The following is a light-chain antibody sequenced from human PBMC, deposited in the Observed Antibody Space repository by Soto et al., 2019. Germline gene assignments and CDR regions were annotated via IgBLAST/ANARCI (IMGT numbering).Light chain of an antibody. Sequence: QSVLTQSPSASASLGASVKLTCTLSSGHSSYAIAWHQQHPEKGPRYLMKLNSAGSHSKGDGIPDRFSGSSSGAERYLTISSLQSEDAADYYCQTWGTGIQVFGGGTKLTVL. V-gene: IGLV4-69*01. CDR2: LNSAGSH. J-gene: IGLJ2*01. CDR1: SGHSSYA. CDR3: QTWGTGIQV.